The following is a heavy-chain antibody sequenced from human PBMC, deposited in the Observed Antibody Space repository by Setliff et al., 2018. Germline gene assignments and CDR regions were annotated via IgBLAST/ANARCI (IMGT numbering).Heavy chain of an antibody. D-gene: IGHD3-22*01. J-gene: IGHJ4*02. CDR2: ISWNSGSI. CDR3: AKDYDSSGYPRYYFDY. CDR1: GFTFSSYG. Sequence: GGSLRLSCAASGFTFSSYGMHWVRQAPGKGLEWVSGISWNSGSIGYADSVKGRFTISRDNAKNSLYLQMNSLRAEDMALYYCAKDYDSSGYPRYYFDYWGQGTLVTVSS. V-gene: IGHV3-9*03.